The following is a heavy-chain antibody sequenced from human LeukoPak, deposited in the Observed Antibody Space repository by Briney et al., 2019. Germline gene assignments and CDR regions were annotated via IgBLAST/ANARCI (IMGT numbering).Heavy chain of an antibody. V-gene: IGHV1-2*02. J-gene: IGHJ5*02. CDR3: ARSYDSSGYNWFDP. D-gene: IGHD3-22*01. CDR1: GYTFTGYY. CDR2: INPNSGGT. Sequence: GASVKVSCKASGYTFTGYYMHWVRQAPGQGLEWMGWINPNSGGTNYAQKFQGRVTMTRDTSISTAYMELSRLRSDDTAVYYCARSYDSSGYNWFDPWGQGTLVTVSS.